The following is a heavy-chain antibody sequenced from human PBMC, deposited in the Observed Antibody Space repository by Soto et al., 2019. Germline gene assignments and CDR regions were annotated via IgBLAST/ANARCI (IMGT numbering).Heavy chain of an antibody. Sequence: ASVKVSCKAFGGTFSRHAISWVRQAPGQGLEWMGGIIPLFGTTTYAQKFQGRVTITAEISAYTVYMELSRLRSEDTAVYYCARESPLYGGSTGHFDYWGQGSLVTVSS. CDR2: IIPLFGTT. V-gene: IGHV1-69*06. J-gene: IGHJ4*02. D-gene: IGHD3-10*01. CDR1: GGTFSRHA. CDR3: ARESPLYGGSTGHFDY.